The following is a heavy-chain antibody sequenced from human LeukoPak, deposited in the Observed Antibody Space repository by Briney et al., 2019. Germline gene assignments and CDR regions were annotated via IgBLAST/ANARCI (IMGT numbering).Heavy chain of an antibody. V-gene: IGHV4-61*10. D-gene: IGHD2-2*01. Sequence: PSETLSLTCTVSGGSISSGSYYWSWIRQPAGKGLEWIGYIYYSGSTDYNPSLNSRVTISLDTSKKQFSLKMSSVTAADTAVYYCARDLSYCSSTSCYGYIDVWGKGTTVTVSS. J-gene: IGHJ6*03. CDR1: GGSISSGSYY. CDR2: IYYSGST. CDR3: ARDLSYCSSTSCYGYIDV.